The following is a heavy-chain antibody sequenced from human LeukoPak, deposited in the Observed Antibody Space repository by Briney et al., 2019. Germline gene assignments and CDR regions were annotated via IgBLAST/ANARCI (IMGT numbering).Heavy chain of an antibody. V-gene: IGHV4-39*01. CDR2: IYYSGST. D-gene: IGHD1-26*01. CDR1: GGSISSSSYC. CDR3: ARHLLGLGGRVRWFDP. Sequence: SETLSLTCTVSGGSISSSSYCWGWIRQLPGKGLAWIGSIYYSGSTYYNPSLKSRVTISVDTSKNQFSLKLSSVTAADTAVYYCARHLLGLGGRVRWFDPWGQGTLVTVSS. J-gene: IGHJ5*02.